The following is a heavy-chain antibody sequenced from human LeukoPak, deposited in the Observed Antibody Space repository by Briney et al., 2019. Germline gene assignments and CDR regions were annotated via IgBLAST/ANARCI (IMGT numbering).Heavy chain of an antibody. CDR1: GGSFSGYY. V-gene: IGHV4-34*01. CDR2: INHSGST. Sequence: SETLSLTCAVYGGSFSGYYWSWIRQPPGKGLEWIGEINHSGSTNYNPSLKSRVTISVDTSKNQFSLKLSSVTAADTAVYYCARGARIRYCSGGSCYSTGLYWFDPWGQGTLVTVSS. D-gene: IGHD2-15*01. CDR3: ARGARIRYCSGGSCYSTGLYWFDP. J-gene: IGHJ5*02.